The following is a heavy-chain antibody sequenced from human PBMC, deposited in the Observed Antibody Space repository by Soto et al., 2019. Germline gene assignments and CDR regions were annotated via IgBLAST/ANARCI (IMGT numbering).Heavy chain of an antibody. CDR2: IYYSGST. Sequence: SETLSLTCTVSGGSISSGGYYWSWIRQHPGKGLEWVGYIYYSGSTYYNPSLKSRVTISVDTSKNQFSLKLSSVTAADTAVYYCARDRGPNYDYVWGSYRHYYYYGMDVWGQGTTVTVSS. J-gene: IGHJ6*02. CDR3: ARDRGPNYDYVWGSYRHYYYYGMDV. V-gene: IGHV4-31*03. CDR1: GGSISSGGYY. D-gene: IGHD3-16*02.